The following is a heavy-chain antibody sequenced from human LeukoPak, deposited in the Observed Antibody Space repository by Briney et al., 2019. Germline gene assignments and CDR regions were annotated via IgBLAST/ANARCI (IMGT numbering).Heavy chain of an antibody. CDR1: GGSISSYY. CDR2: IYYSGST. V-gene: IGHV4-59*08. CDR3: ARLAGDDVDY. Sequence: SETLSLTCTVSGGSISSYYWSWIRQPPGKGLEWIGYIYYSGSTNYNPSLKSRVTISVDTSKNQFSLKLSSVTAADTAVYYCARLAGDDVDYGGQGTLVTVSS. D-gene: IGHD6-19*01. J-gene: IGHJ4*02.